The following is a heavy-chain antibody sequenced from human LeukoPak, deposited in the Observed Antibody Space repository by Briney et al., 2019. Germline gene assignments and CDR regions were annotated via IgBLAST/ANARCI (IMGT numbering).Heavy chain of an antibody. J-gene: IGHJ4*02. CDR3: ARGVLDITYYFDN. CDR2: ISSSSSYI. CDR1: GFTFNNYT. V-gene: IGHV3-21*01. D-gene: IGHD3-10*01. Sequence: GGSLRLSCAASGFTFNNYTLNWVRQAPGKGLEWVSSISSSSSYIYYADSVKGRFTISRDNAKNSLYLQMNSLRADDTAVYYSARGVLDITYYFDNWGQGTLVTVS.